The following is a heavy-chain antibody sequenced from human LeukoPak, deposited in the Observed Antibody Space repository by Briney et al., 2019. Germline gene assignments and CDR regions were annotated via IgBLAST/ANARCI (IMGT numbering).Heavy chain of an antibody. Sequence: GGSLRLSCAASGFTFSTYAMSWVRQAPGKGLEWVSAISGIGGKIHYADSGKRRFTISRDNTKNTLYLQMNSLRAEDTAVYYCAKETARPAGVFEYWGQGTRVTVSS. CDR2: ISGIGGKI. J-gene: IGHJ4*02. CDR1: GFTFSTYA. CDR3: AKETARPAGVFEY. D-gene: IGHD1-14*01. V-gene: IGHV3-23*01.